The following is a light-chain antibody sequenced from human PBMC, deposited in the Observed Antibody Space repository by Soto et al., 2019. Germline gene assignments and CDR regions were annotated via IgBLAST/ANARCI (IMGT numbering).Light chain of an antibody. CDR2: AAS. CDR1: QSVSSSY. J-gene: IGKJ1*01. Sequence: EIVLTQSPGTLSLSPGEGATLSCRASQSVSSSYLAWYLQKPGQAPRLLIYAASSRATGIPDRFSGGGSGTDFTLTISRLEPEDFAVYYCQQYGSSPWTFGQGTKVEIK. V-gene: IGKV3-20*01. CDR3: QQYGSSPWT.